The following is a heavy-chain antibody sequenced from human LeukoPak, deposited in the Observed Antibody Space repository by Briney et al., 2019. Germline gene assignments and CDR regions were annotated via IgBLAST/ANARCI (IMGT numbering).Heavy chain of an antibody. CDR3: AKDQRGEMSSTTSPGEDY. Sequence: PGGSLRLSCAASGFTFSSYWMHWVRQAPGKGLVWVSRINSDGSSTSYADSVKGRFTISRDNAKNTLYLQMNSLRAEDTAVYYCAKDQRGEMSSTTSPGEDYWGQGTLVTVSS. CDR1: GFTFSSYW. D-gene: IGHD2-2*01. J-gene: IGHJ4*02. CDR2: INSDGSST. V-gene: IGHV3-74*01.